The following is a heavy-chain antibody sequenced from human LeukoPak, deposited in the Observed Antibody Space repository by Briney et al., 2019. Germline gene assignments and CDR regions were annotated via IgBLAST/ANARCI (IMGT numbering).Heavy chain of an antibody. CDR3: ARDPPYYDSSGRDDAFDI. CDR1: SGSITSGGYC. J-gene: IGHJ3*02. Sequence: SQTLSPTSNVPSGSITSGGYCWSWSHQQPMKGLEGTGYIYYSGSTYYNPSLKSRVTISVDTSKNQFSLKLSSVTAADTAVYYCARDPPYYDSSGRDDAFDIWGQGTMVTVSS. CDR2: IYYSGST. V-gene: IGHV4-31*03. D-gene: IGHD3-22*01.